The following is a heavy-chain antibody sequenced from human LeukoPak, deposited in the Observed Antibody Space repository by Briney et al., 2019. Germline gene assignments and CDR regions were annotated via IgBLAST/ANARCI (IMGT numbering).Heavy chain of an antibody. V-gene: IGHV3-23*01. J-gene: IGHJ3*02. D-gene: IGHD2-2*01. CDR1: GFTFSNYV. CDR3: ALGLRYCSSTSCYPYAFDI. CDR2: ISGSGGST. Sequence: GGSLRLSCAASGFTFSNYVMSWVRQAPGKGLEWVSTISGSGGSTYYADSVKGRFTISRDNTKNTLYLQVNSLRAEDTAVYYCALGLRYCSSTSCYPYAFDIWGQGTVVTVSS.